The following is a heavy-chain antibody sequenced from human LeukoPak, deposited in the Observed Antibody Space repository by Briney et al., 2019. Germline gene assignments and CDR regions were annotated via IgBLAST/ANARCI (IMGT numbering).Heavy chain of an antibody. Sequence: SETLSLTCTVSGGSISSSSYYWGWIRQPPGKGLEWIGSIYYSGSTYYNPSLKSRVTISVDTSKNQFSLKLSSVTAADTAVYYCARRVAAAGISYCDAFDIWGQGTMVTVSS. V-gene: IGHV4-39*01. CDR1: GGSISSSSYY. CDR3: ARRVAAAGISYCDAFDI. D-gene: IGHD6-13*01. CDR2: IYYSGST. J-gene: IGHJ3*02.